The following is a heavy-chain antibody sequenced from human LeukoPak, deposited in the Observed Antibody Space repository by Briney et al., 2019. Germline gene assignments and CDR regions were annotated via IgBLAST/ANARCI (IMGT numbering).Heavy chain of an antibody. CDR1: GYTFTSYG. J-gene: IGHJ5*02. D-gene: IGHD3-10*01. Sequence: GASVKVSCKASGYTFTSYGITWVRQAPGQGLEWMGRISGYNGNTNYAQKFQGRVTMTTDTSTSTAYMELRSLRSDDTAVYYCARAQDSYGSGNWFDPWGQGTLVTVSS. CDR3: ARAQDSYGSGNWFDP. V-gene: IGHV1-18*01. CDR2: ISGYNGNT.